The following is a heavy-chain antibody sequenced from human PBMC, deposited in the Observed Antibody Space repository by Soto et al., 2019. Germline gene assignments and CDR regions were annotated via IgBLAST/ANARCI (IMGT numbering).Heavy chain of an antibody. D-gene: IGHD3-9*01. Sequence: SETLSLTCAVYGGSFSGYYWSWIRQPPGKGLEWIGEINHSGSTNYNPSLKSRVTISVDTSKNQFSLKLSSVTDADTAVYYCARGHDWLLEDYYYYGMDVWGQGTTVTVSS. CDR2: INHSGST. V-gene: IGHV4-34*01. CDR1: GGSFSGYY. CDR3: ARGHDWLLEDYYYYGMDV. J-gene: IGHJ6*02.